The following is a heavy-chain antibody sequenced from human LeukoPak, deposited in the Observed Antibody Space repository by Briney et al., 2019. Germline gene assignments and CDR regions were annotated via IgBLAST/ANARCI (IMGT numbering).Heavy chain of an antibody. V-gene: IGHV3-23*01. J-gene: IGHJ3*02. CDR1: GFTFSTYG. CDR3: AKDGGDFDAFDI. D-gene: IGHD3-16*01. CDR2: NSGGSS. Sequence: SGGSLRLSCAASGFTFSTYGVYWVRQAPGKGLEWVSSNSGGSSYYADSVKGRFTISRDNSKNTLYLQMNSLRAEDTAVYYCAKDGGDFDAFDIWGQGTMVTVSS.